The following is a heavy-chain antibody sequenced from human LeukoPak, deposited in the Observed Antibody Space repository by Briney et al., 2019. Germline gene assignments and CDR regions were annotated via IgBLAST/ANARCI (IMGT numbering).Heavy chain of an antibody. V-gene: IGHV4-39*07. Sequence: KPSETLSLTCTVSGDSISSNSYYWGWVRQPPGKGLEWIGSIYHSGSTYYNPSLKSRVTISVDTSKNQFSLKLSSVTAADTAVYYCATEGGIGGTSVGIWFDPWGQGTLVTVSS. J-gene: IGHJ5*02. CDR2: IYHSGST. D-gene: IGHD2-15*01. CDR3: ATEGGIGGTSVGIWFDP. CDR1: GDSISSNSYY.